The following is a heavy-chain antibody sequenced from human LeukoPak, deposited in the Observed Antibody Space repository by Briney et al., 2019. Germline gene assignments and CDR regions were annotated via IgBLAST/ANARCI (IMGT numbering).Heavy chain of an antibody. D-gene: IGHD2-2*02. Sequence: GRSLRLSCAASGFTFSSYAMSWVRQAPGKGLEWVSAISGSGGSTYYADSVKGRFTISRDNSKNTLYLQMNSLRAEDTAVYYCAKDSGPYCSSTSCYTRGANWFDPWGQGTLVTVSS. J-gene: IGHJ5*02. CDR3: AKDSGPYCSSTSCYTRGANWFDP. V-gene: IGHV3-23*01. CDR2: ISGSGGST. CDR1: GFTFSSYA.